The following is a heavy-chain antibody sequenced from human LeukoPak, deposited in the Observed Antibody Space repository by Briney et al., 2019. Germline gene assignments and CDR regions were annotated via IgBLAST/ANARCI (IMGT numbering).Heavy chain of an antibody. D-gene: IGHD3-10*01. CDR2: IRSTANGYTT. CDR3: TGNYYGSGSYADFDY. Sequence: GGSLRLSCAASGFTFSGSALHWVRQASGKGLEWVGRIRSTANGYTTAYAASVKGRFTISRDDSKNTAYLQMDSLKTEDTAVYYCTGNYYGSGSYADFDYWGQGTLVTVSS. J-gene: IGHJ4*02. V-gene: IGHV3-73*01. CDR1: GFTFSGSA.